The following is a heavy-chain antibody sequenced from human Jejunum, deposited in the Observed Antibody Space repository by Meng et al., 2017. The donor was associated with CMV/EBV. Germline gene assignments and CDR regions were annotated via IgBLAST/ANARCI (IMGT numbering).Heavy chain of an antibody. CDR2: IYESGST. D-gene: IGHD1-14*01. CDR3: AREGTNSYYFDY. V-gene: IGHV4-30-4*01. CDR1: GDSISSVDSY. Sequence: VSGDSISSVDSYWSWIRQPPGKGLEWIGYIYESGSTSYSPSLESRVTISVDTSKNQFSLKVMSVTAADTAVYYCAREGTNSYYFDYWGQGTLVTVSS. J-gene: IGHJ4*02.